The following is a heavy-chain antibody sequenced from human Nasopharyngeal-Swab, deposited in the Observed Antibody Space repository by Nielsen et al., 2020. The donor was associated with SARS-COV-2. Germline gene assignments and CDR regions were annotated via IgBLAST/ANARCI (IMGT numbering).Heavy chain of an antibody. J-gene: IGHJ5*02. CDR2: INPGGGSA. CDR3: ARGGDPREVVAATDCFDP. V-gene: IGHV1-46*01. Sequence: VHHTPGQGCGWLGIINPGGGSARYSQNFQGRVTMTKDTSTNTVYMELYSLTSEDTAVYYCARGGDPREVVAATDCFDPWGQGTLVTVSS. D-gene: IGHD2-15*01.